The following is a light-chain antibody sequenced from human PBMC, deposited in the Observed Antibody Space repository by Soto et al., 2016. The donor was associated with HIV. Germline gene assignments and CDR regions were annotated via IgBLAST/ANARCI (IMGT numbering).Light chain of an antibody. CDR3: YSTTDNMGI. CDR1: VLAQN. V-gene: IGLV3-27*01. Sequence: SYELTQPSSVSVSPGQTARITCSGDVLAQNARWFQQKPGQAPVVVIYKDSERPSGIPERFSGSNSGTTVTLTISGAQVEDEADYYCYSTTDNMGIFGGGTKLTVL. J-gene: IGLJ2*01. CDR2: KDS.